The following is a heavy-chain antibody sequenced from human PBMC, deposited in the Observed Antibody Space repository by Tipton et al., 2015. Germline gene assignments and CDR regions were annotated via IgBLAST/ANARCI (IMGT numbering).Heavy chain of an antibody. CDR3: VRGSLMVRGVFSGAYGMDV. CDR2: IWFDGSNK. CDR1: GFTFSTYG. V-gene: IGHV3-33*01. D-gene: IGHD3-10*01. J-gene: IGHJ6*02. Sequence: RSLRLSCAASGFTFSTYGMHWVRQAPGKGLEWVTFIWFDGSNKYYVDSVKGRFTISRDNSNNTVYLQMNSLRAEDTAVYFCVRGSLMVRGVFSGAYGMDVWGQGTTVTVSS.